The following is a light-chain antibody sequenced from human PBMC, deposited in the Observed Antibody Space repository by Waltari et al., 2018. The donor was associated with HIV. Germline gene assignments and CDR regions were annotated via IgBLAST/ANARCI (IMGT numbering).Light chain of an antibody. J-gene: IGKJ1*01. Sequence: DIQMTQSPSILSASVGDRVTITCRASQSIHMWLAWYQQKSGKAPNVLIYKASTLVSGVPSRFSGSGSGTEFTLTITSLQPDDFAIYYCQEYDTQYHKFGQGTKV. CDR1: QSIHMW. CDR2: KAS. V-gene: IGKV1-5*03. CDR3: QEYDTQYHK.